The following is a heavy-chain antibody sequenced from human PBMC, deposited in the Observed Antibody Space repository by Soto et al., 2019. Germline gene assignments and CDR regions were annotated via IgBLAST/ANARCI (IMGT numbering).Heavy chain of an antibody. CDR1: GFSFSTYN. CDR2: ISTTSFTI. CDR3: ARDRCYDGTCYSASDS. V-gene: IGHV3-48*02. J-gene: IGHJ5*01. Sequence: PGGSLRLSCAASGFSFSTYNMDWVRQAPGKWPEWIAYISTTSFTIYYADSVKGRFTISRDNDRNSLYLEMNSLRDEDTAVYYCARDRCYDGTCYSASDSWGQGXLVTVYS. D-gene: IGHD2-15*01.